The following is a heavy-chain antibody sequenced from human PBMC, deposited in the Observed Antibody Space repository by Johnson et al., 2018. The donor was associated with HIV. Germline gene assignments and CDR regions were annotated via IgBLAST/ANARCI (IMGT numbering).Heavy chain of an antibody. D-gene: IGHD1-26*01. J-gene: IGHJ3*01. CDR1: GFTFSDYY. CDR2: ISGGGSAI. CDR3: ARDRVGATAFDV. Sequence: QVQLVESGGGLVKPGGSLRLSCAVSGFTFSDYYMSWIRQAPGKGLEWISYISGGGSAIYYADSVRCRFTISRDNAKTSLYLQMNSLRAEDTAVYYCARDRVGATAFDVWGQGTLVTVSS. V-gene: IGHV3-11*04.